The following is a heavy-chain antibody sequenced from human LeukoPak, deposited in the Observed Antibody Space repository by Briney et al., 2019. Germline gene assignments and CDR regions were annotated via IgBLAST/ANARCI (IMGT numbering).Heavy chain of an antibody. Sequence: GGSLRLSCTASGFTFSDYTMHWVRQAPGKGLEWVAVISHDGSNKYYGDSVKGRLTISRDNSKNTLYLQMNSLRAEDTAVYYCSGSFLGPDLTVVTPADYWGQGTLVTVSS. CDR2: ISHDGSNK. CDR1: GFTFSDYT. J-gene: IGHJ4*02. CDR3: SGSFLGPDLTVVTPADY. D-gene: IGHD4-23*01. V-gene: IGHV3-30-3*01.